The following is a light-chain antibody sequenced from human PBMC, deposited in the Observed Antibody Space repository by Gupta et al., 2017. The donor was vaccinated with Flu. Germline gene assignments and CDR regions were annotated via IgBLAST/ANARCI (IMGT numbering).Light chain of an antibody. CDR2: GTI. CDR3: QSHDSSLSGYYV. Sequence: QSVLTQPPSVSGAPGKRVTISCTGSSSNIGAGYDVHWYQQLPGTAPKLLIYGTINRPSGVPDRFSGSKSGTSASLAITGLQAEDEADYYCQSHDSSLSGYYVFGTGTKVTVL. V-gene: IGLV1-40*01. J-gene: IGLJ1*01. CDR1: SSNIGAGYD.